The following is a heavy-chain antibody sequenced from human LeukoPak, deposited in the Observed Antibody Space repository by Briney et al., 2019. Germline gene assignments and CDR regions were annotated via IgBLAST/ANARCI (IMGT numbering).Heavy chain of an antibody. CDR3: ARVPYVFDL. Sequence: GGSLRLSCAASGFTFSNYRMHWVRQAPGKGLVWVSRINRDGSSKDYLDSVKGRFTISRDNARNTLYLQMNSLRAEATAVYYCARVPYVFDLWGQGTMVTVSS. V-gene: IGHV3-74*01. CDR2: INRDGSSK. J-gene: IGHJ3*01. CDR1: GFTFSNYR.